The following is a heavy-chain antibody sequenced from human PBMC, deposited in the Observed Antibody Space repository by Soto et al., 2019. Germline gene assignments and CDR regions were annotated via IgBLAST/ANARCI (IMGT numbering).Heavy chain of an antibody. CDR2: IYYSGTT. D-gene: IGHD4-4*01. Sequence: QVQLQESGPGLVKPSQTLSLTCTVSGGSISSGDYYWSWIRQPPGKGLEWIGYIYYSGTTYYNPSLNSRVTISVDTSTNQFSLKLSSVTAADTAVYYCARSRNSDYVPQYWGQGTLVTVSS. CDR3: ARSRNSDYVPQY. V-gene: IGHV4-30-4*01. J-gene: IGHJ4*02. CDR1: GGSISSGDYY.